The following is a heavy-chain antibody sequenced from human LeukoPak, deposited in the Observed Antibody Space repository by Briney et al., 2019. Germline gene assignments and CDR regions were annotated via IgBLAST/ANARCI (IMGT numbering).Heavy chain of an antibody. CDR3: ARDKWTAVAHYYYYYGMDV. Sequence: SETLSLTCAVYGGSFSGYYWSWIRQPPGKGLEWIGEINHSGSTNYNPSLKSRVTISVDTSKNQFSLKVSSVTAADTAVYYCARDKWTAVAHYYYYYGMDVWGQGTTVTVSS. J-gene: IGHJ6*02. V-gene: IGHV4-34*09. CDR1: GGSFSGYY. D-gene: IGHD6-19*01. CDR2: INHSGST.